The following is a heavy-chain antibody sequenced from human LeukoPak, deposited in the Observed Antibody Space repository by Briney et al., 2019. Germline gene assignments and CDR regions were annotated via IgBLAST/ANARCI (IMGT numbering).Heavy chain of an antibody. D-gene: IGHD3-10*01. CDR2: IIPIFGTA. J-gene: IGHJ4*02. CDR3: ASVYGSGSYYNGVDGSH. CDR1: GGTFSSYA. Sequence: ASVKVSYKASGGTFSSYAISWVRQAPGQGLEWMGGIIPIFGTANYAQKFQGRVTITADKSTSTAYMELSSLRSEDTAVYYCASVYGSGSYYNGVDGSHWGQGTLVTVSS. V-gene: IGHV1-69*06.